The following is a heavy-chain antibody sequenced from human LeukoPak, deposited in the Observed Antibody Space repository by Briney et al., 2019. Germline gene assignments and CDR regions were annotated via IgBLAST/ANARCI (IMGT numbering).Heavy chain of an antibody. J-gene: IGHJ4*02. CDR1: GFTFSSYW. CDR2: IRQGGGEN. V-gene: IGHV3-7*01. CDR3: TKWSTSGSYYTE. D-gene: IGHD3-10*01. Sequence: PGGSLRLSCAASGFTFSSYWMSWVRQAPGKGLEWVANIRQGGGENHYVDSVKGRFTISRDNARNSLYLQMNSLRAEDTAVYYCTKWSTSGSYYTEWGQGTLVTVSS.